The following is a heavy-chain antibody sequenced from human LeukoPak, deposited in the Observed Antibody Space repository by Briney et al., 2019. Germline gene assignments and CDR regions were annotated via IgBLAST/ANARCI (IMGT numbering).Heavy chain of an antibody. V-gene: IGHV1-2*06. J-gene: IGHJ4*02. Sequence: GASVKVSFKASGYTFTGYYMHWVRHAPAQRLEWMGRINPNSGGTNYAQKFQGRVTMTRDTSISTAYMELSRLRSDDTAVYYCARIIAVAAKEVDYWGQGTLVTVSS. D-gene: IGHD6-19*01. CDR2: INPNSGGT. CDR1: GYTFTGYY. CDR3: ARIIAVAAKEVDY.